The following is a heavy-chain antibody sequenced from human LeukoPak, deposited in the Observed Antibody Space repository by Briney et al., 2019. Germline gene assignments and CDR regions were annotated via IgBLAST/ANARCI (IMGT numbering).Heavy chain of an antibody. CDR1: GFTVSDNY. CDR2: ISGSGGST. Sequence: PGGSLRLSCAASGFTVSDNYMSWVRQAPGKGLEWVSAISGSGGSTYYADSVKGRFTISRDNSKNTLYLQMNSLRAEDTAVYHCARLGYDSSGDATEGVDYFDYWGQGTLVTVSS. D-gene: IGHD3-22*01. J-gene: IGHJ4*02. V-gene: IGHV3-66*04. CDR3: ARLGYDSSGDATEGVDYFDY.